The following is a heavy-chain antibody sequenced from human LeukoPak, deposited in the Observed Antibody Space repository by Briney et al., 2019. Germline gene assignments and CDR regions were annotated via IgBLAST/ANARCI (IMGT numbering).Heavy chain of an antibody. CDR3: ARRPRLYSTGWYGALDY. D-gene: IGHD6-19*01. Sequence: GGSLRLSCAASGFTVSGNYMSWVRQAPGKGLEWVSVLYGGGGASYADSVKGRFTISRDISQNTVYLHMNSLRAEDTAVYYCARRPRLYSTGWYGALDYWGQGALVTVSS. CDR1: GFTVSGNY. V-gene: IGHV3-66*04. CDR2: LYGGGGA. J-gene: IGHJ4*02.